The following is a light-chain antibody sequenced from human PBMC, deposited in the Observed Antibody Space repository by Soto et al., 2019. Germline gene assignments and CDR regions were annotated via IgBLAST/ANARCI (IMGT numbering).Light chain of an antibody. V-gene: IGLV2-14*01. CDR3: SSYTSSSTWL. Sequence: QSALTQPPSASGSPGQSVTISCTGTSNDIGGYNYVSWYQQYPGKAPKLLISEVSNRPSGVSNRFSGSKSGNTASLTISGLQAEDEADYYCSSYTSSSTWLFGGGTKLTVL. J-gene: IGLJ3*02. CDR2: EVS. CDR1: SNDIGGYNY.